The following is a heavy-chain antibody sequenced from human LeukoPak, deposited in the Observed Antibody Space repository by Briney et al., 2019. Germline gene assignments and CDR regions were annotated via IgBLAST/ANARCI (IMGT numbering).Heavy chain of an antibody. V-gene: IGHV5-51*01. CDR3: ARQEQWLPGLDAFDI. CDR1: GYSFTSYW. D-gene: IGHD6-19*01. Sequence: GESLKISCKGSGYSFTSYWIGWVRQMPGKGLEWMGIIYPGDSDTRYSPSFQGQVTISADKSISTAYLQWSSLKASDTAMYYCARQEQWLPGLDAFDIWGQGTMVTVSS. J-gene: IGHJ3*02. CDR2: IYPGDSDT.